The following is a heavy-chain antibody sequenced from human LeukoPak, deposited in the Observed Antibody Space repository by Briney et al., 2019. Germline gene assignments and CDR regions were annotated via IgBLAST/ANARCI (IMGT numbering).Heavy chain of an antibody. J-gene: IGHJ4*02. CDR1: GFTFSSYA. Sequence: PGGSLRLSCAASGFTFSSYAMSWVRQAPGKGLEWVSAISGSGGSTYYADSVKGRFTISRDNSKNTLYLQMNSLRAEDTAVYYCAKEPSWFGELSEPDFDYWGQGTLVTVSS. D-gene: IGHD3-10*01. V-gene: IGHV3-23*01. CDR3: AKEPSWFGELSEPDFDY. CDR2: ISGSGGST.